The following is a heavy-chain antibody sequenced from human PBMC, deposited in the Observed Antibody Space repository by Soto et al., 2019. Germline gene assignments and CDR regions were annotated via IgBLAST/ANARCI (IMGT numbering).Heavy chain of an antibody. J-gene: IGHJ3*02. CDR1: GFSFSSYN. CDR3: AGAFDI. CDR2: ISSSSSAI. Sequence: EVQLVESGGGLVQPGGSLRLSCAASGFSFSSYNMNWVRQAPGKGLEWVPYISSSSSAIYYADSVKGRFIISRDNAKNSLYLQMNSLRAEDTAVYYCAGAFDIWGQGTMVTVSS. V-gene: IGHV3-48*01.